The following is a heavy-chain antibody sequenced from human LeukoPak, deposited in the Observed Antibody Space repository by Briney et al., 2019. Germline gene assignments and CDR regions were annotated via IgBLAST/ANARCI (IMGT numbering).Heavy chain of an antibody. J-gene: IGHJ1*01. Sequence: PGGSLRLSCTASGFTINNNYMSWVRQAPGKGLEWVAIIYSDRSTYYPESVKGRFTISRDDSKNMLLLQMDSLRVEDTAIYYCARDSAFSSYSNWDQGTLVTVSS. V-gene: IGHV3-53*01. CDR2: IYSDRST. D-gene: IGHD2-15*01. CDR3: ARDSAFSSYSN. CDR1: GFTINNNY.